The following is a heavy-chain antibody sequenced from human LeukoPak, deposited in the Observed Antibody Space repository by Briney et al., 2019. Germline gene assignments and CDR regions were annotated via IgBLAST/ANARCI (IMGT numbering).Heavy chain of an antibody. V-gene: IGHV3-23*01. CDR1: GFSFSNYA. D-gene: IGHD3-10*01. Sequence: GGSLRLSCAASGFSFSNYAMSWVRQAPGKGLEWVSGISGSGGNTYYADSAKGRFTISRDDSKNTLYLQMSSLRAEDTAVYYCAKDRDITMVRGVTFDWGQGALVTVSS. J-gene: IGHJ4*02. CDR3: AKDRDITMVRGVTFD. CDR2: ISGSGGNT.